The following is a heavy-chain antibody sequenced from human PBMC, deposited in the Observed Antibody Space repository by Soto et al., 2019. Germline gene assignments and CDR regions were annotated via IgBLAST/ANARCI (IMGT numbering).Heavy chain of an antibody. V-gene: IGHV3-23*01. CDR3: AKDAVYNDGLWLMDH. D-gene: IGHD2-21*01. CDR1: GLPHSRFA. Sequence: GGSLRLSCTASGLPHSRFAMMWVRQAPGNGLECVSGIYGSGGGIEYADSVKGRFTISRDNSKNTVYLQMTDLRADDTALYYCAKDAVYNDGLWLMDHWGQGTQVTVSS. CDR2: IYGSGGGI. J-gene: IGHJ4*02.